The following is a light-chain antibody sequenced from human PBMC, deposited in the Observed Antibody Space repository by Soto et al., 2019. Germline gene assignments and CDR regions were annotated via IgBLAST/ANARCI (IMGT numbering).Light chain of an antibody. Sequence: QSAMTQPACVSGSPGQSITISCTGASSDIGGYNYVSWYQQHPGKAPKLMIYEVSNRPSGVSNRFSGSKSDNTASLTISGLQAEDEADYYCSSYTSTSTLYVFGTGTKLTVL. CDR2: EVS. J-gene: IGLJ1*01. CDR3: SSYTSTSTLYV. V-gene: IGLV2-14*01. CDR1: SSDIGGYNY.